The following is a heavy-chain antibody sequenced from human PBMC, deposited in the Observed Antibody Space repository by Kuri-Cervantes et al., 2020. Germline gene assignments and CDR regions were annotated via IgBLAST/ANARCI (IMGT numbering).Heavy chain of an antibody. CDR3: ARLEMATIDY. Sequence: GGSLRLSCKGSGHSSTSYWIGWVRQMPGKGLEWMGIIYPGDSDTRYSPSFQGQVTISADKSISTAYLQWSSLKASDTAMYYCARLEMATIDYWGQGTLVTVSS. D-gene: IGHD5-24*01. CDR2: IYPGDSDT. CDR1: GHSSTSYW. J-gene: IGHJ4*02. V-gene: IGHV5-51*01.